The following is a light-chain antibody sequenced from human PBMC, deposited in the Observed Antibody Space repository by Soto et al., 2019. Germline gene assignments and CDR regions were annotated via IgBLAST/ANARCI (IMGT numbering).Light chain of an antibody. CDR1: QSVSSN. Sequence: EIVMTQSPSTLSVSPGERATLACSASQSVSSNLAWYQQKPGQAPRLLIYGASTMATGIPDRFSGSGSGTEFTITISSLQSEDFAVYYGQQYSNWPPGTFGQGTKVEIK. CDR2: GAS. J-gene: IGKJ1*01. V-gene: IGKV3-15*01. CDR3: QQYSNWPPGT.